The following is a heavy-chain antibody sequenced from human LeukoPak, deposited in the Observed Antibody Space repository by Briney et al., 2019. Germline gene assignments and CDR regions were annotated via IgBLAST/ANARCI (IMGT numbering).Heavy chain of an antibody. V-gene: IGHV1-2*02. CDR1: GYXFTGYY. Sequence: ASVKVSCKASGYXFTGYYMHWVRQAPGQGLEWMGWVNPNSGGTNYAQKFQGRVTMTRDTSISTAYMELSGLRSDDTAFYYCARDATARDYSNFDYWGQGTLVTVSS. J-gene: IGHJ4*02. CDR3: ARDATARDYSNFDY. D-gene: IGHD4-11*01. CDR2: VNPNSGGT.